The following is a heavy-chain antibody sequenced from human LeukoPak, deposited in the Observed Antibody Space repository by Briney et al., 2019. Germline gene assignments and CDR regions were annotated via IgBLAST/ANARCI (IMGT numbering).Heavy chain of an antibody. CDR3: ARDYLKVVVAGTAPSAGHMDY. J-gene: IGHJ4*02. CDR2: INPNSGGT. Sequence: GASVKVSCKASGYTFTGYYMHWVRQAPGQGLEWMGWINPNSGGTNYAQKFQGRVTMTRDTSISTAYMELSRLRSDDTAVYYCARDYLKVVVAGTAPSAGHMDYWGQGTLVTVSS. CDR1: GYTFTGYY. D-gene: IGHD2-15*01. V-gene: IGHV1-2*02.